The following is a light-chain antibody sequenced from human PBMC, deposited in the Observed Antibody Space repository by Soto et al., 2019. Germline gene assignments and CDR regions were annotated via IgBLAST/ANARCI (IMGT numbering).Light chain of an antibody. J-gene: IGKJ4*01. V-gene: IGKV3-15*01. Sequence: EIVMTQSPATLSVSPGERATLSCRASPSISSNLAWYQQKPGQAPRFLIFGASTMATGIPARFSGSGSGTEFTLTISSLQSEDVAVYFCQQYNIWPLTFGGGTKVETK. CDR1: PSISSN. CDR3: QQYNIWPLT. CDR2: GAS.